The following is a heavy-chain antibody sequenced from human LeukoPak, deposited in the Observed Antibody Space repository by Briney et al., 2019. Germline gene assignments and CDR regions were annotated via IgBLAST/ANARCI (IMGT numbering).Heavy chain of an antibody. D-gene: IGHD6-19*01. V-gene: IGHV1-8*03. J-gene: IGHJ6*03. Sequence: ASVKVSCKASGYTFTSYDINWVRQATGQGLEWMGWMNPNSGNTGYAQKFQGRVTITRNTSISTAYMELSSLRSEDTAVYYCARDGSGWYLYYYYMDVWGKGTTVTVSS. CDR1: GYTFTSYD. CDR3: ARDGSGWYLYYYYMDV. CDR2: MNPNSGNT.